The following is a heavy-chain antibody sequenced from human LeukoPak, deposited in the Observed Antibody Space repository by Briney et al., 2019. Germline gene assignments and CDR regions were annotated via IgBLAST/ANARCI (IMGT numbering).Heavy chain of an antibody. CDR3: ARAYYYDSSGYGGGRLGSFDY. CDR2: IIPIFGTT. D-gene: IGHD3-22*01. J-gene: IGHJ4*02. CDR1: GGTFSSYA. V-gene: IGHV1-69*06. Sequence: ASVKVSCKASGGTFSSYAISWVRQAPGQGLEWMGGIIPIFGTTNYAQKFQDRVTITADKSTSTAYMELSSLRSEDTAVYYCARAYYYDSSGYGGGRLGSFDYWGQGTLVTVSS.